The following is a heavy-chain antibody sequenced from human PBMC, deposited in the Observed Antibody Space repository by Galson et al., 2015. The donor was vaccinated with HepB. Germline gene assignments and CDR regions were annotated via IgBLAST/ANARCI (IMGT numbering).Heavy chain of an antibody. CDR2: IYYSGST. CDR3: ARAGRCSSTSCYRWFDP. D-gene: IGHD2-2*02. Sequence: SETLSLTCTVSGGSISSYYWSWIRQPPGKGLEWIGYIYYSGSTNYNPSLKSRVTISVDTSKNQFSLKLSSVTAADTAVYYCARAGRCSSTSCYRWFDPWGQGTLVTVSS. V-gene: IGHV4-59*12. J-gene: IGHJ5*02. CDR1: GGSISSYY.